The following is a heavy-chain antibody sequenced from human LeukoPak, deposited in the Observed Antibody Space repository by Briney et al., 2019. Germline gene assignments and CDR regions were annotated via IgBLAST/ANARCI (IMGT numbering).Heavy chain of an antibody. D-gene: IGHD3-10*01. J-gene: IGHJ4*02. CDR3: AKALWLVTDGSQTFDL. Sequence: GESLRLSCAAAGFTVSSNAISWVRQAPGKGLELISCITPGANIPYYADSVKGRFTISRDNSKNPFSLKLDSLTAADTALYYCAKALWLVTDGSQTFDLWGQGTMVSVSS. CDR2: ITPGANIP. V-gene: IGHV3-23*01. CDR1: GFTVSSNA.